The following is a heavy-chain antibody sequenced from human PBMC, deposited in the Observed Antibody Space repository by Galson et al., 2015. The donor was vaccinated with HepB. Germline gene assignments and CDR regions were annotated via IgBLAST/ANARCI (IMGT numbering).Heavy chain of an antibody. CDR1: GFTFINYG. Sequence: SLRLSCAASGFTFINYGIHWVRQAPGKGLEWVAFIRHDGSNKYFADSVKGRFTISRDNSNNTLYLQMSSLRPEDTAVYYCAKDASPKYTSTWYFDYWGQGTLVTVSS. CDR2: IRHDGSNK. J-gene: IGHJ4*02. D-gene: IGHD6-13*01. V-gene: IGHV3-30*02. CDR3: AKDASPKYTSTWYFDY.